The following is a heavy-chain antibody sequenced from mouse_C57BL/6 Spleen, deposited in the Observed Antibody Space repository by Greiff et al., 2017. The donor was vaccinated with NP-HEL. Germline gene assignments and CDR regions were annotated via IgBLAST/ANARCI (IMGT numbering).Heavy chain of an antibody. J-gene: IGHJ4*01. V-gene: IGHV1-69*01. CDR1: GYTFTSYW. D-gene: IGHD3-2*02. CDR2: IDPSDSYT. Sequence: QVQLKESGAELVMPGASVKLSCKASGYTFTSYWMHWVKQRPGQGLEWIGEIDPSDSYTNYNQKFKGKSTLTVDKSSSTAYMQLSSLTSEDSAVYYCARYLRLRAMDYWGQGTSVTVSS. CDR3: ARYLRLRAMDY.